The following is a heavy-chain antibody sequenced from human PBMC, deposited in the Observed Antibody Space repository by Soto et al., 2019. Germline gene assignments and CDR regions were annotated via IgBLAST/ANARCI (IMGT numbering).Heavy chain of an antibody. CDR3: ARSFGWYAIDH. CDR2: IHHSGST. D-gene: IGHD6-19*01. Sequence: QLPLQESGPGLVKPSETLSLICTVSSGSITSEQRWSWVRQPPGKGLEWIGEIHHSGSTNENPSLRSRVTMSVDKSKNQFSLKLNSVTAADTAVYFCARSFGWYAIDHWGQGTLVIVSS. V-gene: IGHV4-4*02. CDR1: SGSITSEQR. J-gene: IGHJ4*02.